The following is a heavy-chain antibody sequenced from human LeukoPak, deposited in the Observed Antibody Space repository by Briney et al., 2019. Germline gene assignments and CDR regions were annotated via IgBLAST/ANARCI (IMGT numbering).Heavy chain of an antibody. CDR1: GYSISSGYY. CDR3: ARDPRWHYYDSSGYRHDY. CDR2: IYHSGST. Sequence: SETLSLTCTVSGYSISSGYYWGWIRQPPGKGLEWIGSIYHSGSTYYNPSLKSRVTISVDTSKNHFSLKLSSVTAADTAVYYCARDPRWHYYDSSGYRHDYWGQGTLVTVSS. V-gene: IGHV4-38-2*02. D-gene: IGHD3-22*01. J-gene: IGHJ4*02.